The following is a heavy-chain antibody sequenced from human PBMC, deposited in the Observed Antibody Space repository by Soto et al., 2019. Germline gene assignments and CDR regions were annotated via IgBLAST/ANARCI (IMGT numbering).Heavy chain of an antibody. V-gene: IGHV1-69*08. Sequence: QVQLVQSGAEVKKPGSSVKVSCKASGGTFSSYTISWVRQAPGQGLEWMGRIIPILGIANYAQKFQGRVTINAEKYTSKAYRQLSSLRSEDTAVYDCARDLEAVSSGYFDLDYLGQGTLGPVSS. CDR1: GGTFSSYT. D-gene: IGHD3-22*01. J-gene: IGHJ4*02. CDR3: ARDLEAVSSGYFDLDY. CDR2: IIPILGIA.